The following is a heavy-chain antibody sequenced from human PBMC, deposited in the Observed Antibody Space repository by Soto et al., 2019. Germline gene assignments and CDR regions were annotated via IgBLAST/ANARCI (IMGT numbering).Heavy chain of an antibody. CDR3: AKDLEVVGANRWGYDS. D-gene: IGHD1-26*01. CDR2: IQYDGSKK. J-gene: IGHJ5*01. V-gene: IGHV3-30*02. CDR1: GFTFRNYG. Sequence: HPGGSLRLSCEASGFTFRNYGMHWVRQTPVKGLEWVAGIQYDGSKKYYAESVKGRFTISRDNSKNTLYLEIDSLRAEDTAVYYCAKDLEVVGANRWGYDSWGQGTLVTVSS.